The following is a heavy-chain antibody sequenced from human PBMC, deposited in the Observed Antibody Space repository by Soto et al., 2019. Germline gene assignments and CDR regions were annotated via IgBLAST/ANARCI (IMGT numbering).Heavy chain of an antibody. CDR3: HVSGSYYMAIVY. CDR2: FDPEDGET. CDR1: GYTLTELS. D-gene: IGHD3-10*01. J-gene: IGHJ4*02. Sequence: ASVKVSCKVSGYTLTELSMHWVRQAPGKGLEWMGGFDPEDGETIYAQKFQGRVTMTEDTSTDTAYMELSSLRSEDTAVYYCHVSGSYYMAIVYWCPGLLVTL. V-gene: IGHV1-24*01.